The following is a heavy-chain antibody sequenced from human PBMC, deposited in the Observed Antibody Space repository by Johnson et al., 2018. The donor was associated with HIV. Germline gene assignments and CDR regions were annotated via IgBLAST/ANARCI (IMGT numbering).Heavy chain of an antibody. CDR3: PRETNSAMAGDAFDI. D-gene: IGHD5-18*01. J-gene: IGHJ3*02. CDR1: GFIFSSYW. Sequence: VQLVESGGGLVQPGGSLRLSCAASGFIFSSYWMQWVRQAPGKGLVWVSRINSDGSSTTYADSVKGRFTISRDNAKNTLYLQMNSLRAEDTAVYYCPRETNSAMAGDAFDIWGQGTMVTVSS. V-gene: IGHV3-74*01. CDR2: INSDGSST.